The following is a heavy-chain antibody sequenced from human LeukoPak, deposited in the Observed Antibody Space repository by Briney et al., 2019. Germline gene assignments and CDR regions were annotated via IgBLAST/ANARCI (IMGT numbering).Heavy chain of an antibody. CDR2: INPNSGGT. CDR1: GYTFTSYG. J-gene: IGHJ3*02. V-gene: IGHV1-2*06. Sequence: ASVKVSCKASGYTFTSYGISWVRRAPGQGLEWMGRINPNSGGTNYAQKFQGRVTMTRDTSISTAYMELSRLRSDDTAVYYCARESRGSDIWGQGTMVTVSS. CDR3: ARESRGSDI. D-gene: IGHD3-10*01.